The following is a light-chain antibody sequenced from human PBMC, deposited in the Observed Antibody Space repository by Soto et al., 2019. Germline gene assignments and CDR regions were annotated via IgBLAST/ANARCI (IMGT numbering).Light chain of an antibody. J-gene: IGKJ2*01. CDR1: QGISTY. V-gene: IGKV1-9*01. CDR2: VAS. CDR3: QQRYSYPYT. Sequence: DIQLTQSPSFLSASVGDRVTITCRASQGISTYLAWYQQKSGKGPKLLIYVASTLQSGVPSRFRGSGSGTEFTGTSSGLQPEERAIYYCQQRYSYPYTFGQGTKLEI.